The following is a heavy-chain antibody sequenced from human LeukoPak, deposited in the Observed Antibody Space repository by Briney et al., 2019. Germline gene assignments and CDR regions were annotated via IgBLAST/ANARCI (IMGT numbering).Heavy chain of an antibody. CDR2: INPSGSSA. Sequence: ASVKVCCKASGYSFTSYYMHWVRQAPGQGLEWMGFINPSGSSAAYAQKFQGRVTITADKSTSTAYMEPSSLRSEDTAVYYCARRYKDNWFDPWGQGTLVTVSS. V-gene: IGHV1-46*01. CDR3: ARRYKDNWFDP. D-gene: IGHD5-18*01. J-gene: IGHJ5*02. CDR1: GYSFTSYY.